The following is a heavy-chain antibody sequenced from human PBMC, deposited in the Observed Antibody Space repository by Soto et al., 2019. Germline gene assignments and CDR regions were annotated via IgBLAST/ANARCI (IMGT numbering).Heavy chain of an antibody. Sequence: ASVKVSCKASGYTFTSYGISWVRQAPGQGLEWMGWISAYNGNTNYAQKLQGRVTMTTDTSTSTAYMELRSLRSDDTAVYYCARQYDFWSGYYSIDYWGQGTLVTVSS. CDR3: ARQYDFWSGYYSIDY. CDR2: ISAYNGNT. J-gene: IGHJ4*02. CDR1: GYTFTSYG. D-gene: IGHD3-3*01. V-gene: IGHV1-18*01.